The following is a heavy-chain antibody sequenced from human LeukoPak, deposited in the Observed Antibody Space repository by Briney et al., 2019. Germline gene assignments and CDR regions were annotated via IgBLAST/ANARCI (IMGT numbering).Heavy chain of an antibody. CDR3: AKDRGIVGATDY. CDR1: GFTFSSYA. J-gene: IGHJ4*02. Sequence: GGSLRLSCAASGFTFSSYAMSWVRQAPGKGLEWVSAISGSGGSTYYADSVRGRFTISRDNSKNTLYLQMNSLRAEDTAVYYCAKDRGIVGATDYWGQGTLVTVSS. D-gene: IGHD1-26*01. V-gene: IGHV3-23*01. CDR2: ISGSGGST.